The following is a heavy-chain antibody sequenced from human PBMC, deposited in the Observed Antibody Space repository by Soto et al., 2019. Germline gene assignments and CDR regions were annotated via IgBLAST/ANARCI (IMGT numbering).Heavy chain of an antibody. CDR3: ARGYRPSAYSSSWVFAY. CDR1: GGSINSGGYY. J-gene: IGHJ4*02. D-gene: IGHD6-13*01. V-gene: IGHV4-31*03. Sequence: QVQLQESGPGLVKPSQTLSLICTVSGGSINSGGYYWNWIRQHPGKGLEWIGYMFYSGSTYYNPFLRGRVTTSAATSKIQFSLTLSSVPAADPAVYFCARGYRPSAYSSSWVFAYWGQATLVNVSS. CDR2: MFYSGST.